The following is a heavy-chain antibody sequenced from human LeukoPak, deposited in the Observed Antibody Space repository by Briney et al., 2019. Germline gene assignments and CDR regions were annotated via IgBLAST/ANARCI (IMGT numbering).Heavy chain of an antibody. Sequence: GASVKVSCKASGGTFSSYAISWLRQAPGQGLEWMGRIIPILGIANYAQKFQGRVTITADKSTSTAYMELSSLRSEDTAVYYCARGYYYDSSGYNWGQGTLVTVSS. D-gene: IGHD3-22*01. CDR1: GGTFSSYA. V-gene: IGHV1-69*04. CDR3: ARGYYYDSSGYN. J-gene: IGHJ4*02. CDR2: IIPILGIA.